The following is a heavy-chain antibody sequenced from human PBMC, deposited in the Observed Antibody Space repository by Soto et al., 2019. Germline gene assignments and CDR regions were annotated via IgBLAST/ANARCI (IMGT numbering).Heavy chain of an antibody. D-gene: IGHD3-22*01. Sequence: VGSLRLSCAASRFTFSSYAMSWVRQAPGKGLEWVSAISGSGGSTYYADSVKGRFTISRDNSKNTLYLQMNSLRAEDTAVYYCAKAVYYYDSSGYDYWGQGTLVTVSS. V-gene: IGHV3-23*01. J-gene: IGHJ4*02. CDR2: ISGSGGST. CDR1: RFTFSSYA. CDR3: AKAVYYYDSSGYDY.